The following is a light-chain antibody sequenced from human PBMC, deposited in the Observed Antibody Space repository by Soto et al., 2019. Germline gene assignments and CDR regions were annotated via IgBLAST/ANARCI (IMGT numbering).Light chain of an antibody. CDR2: GVY. Sequence: EIVLTQSPGTLSLSPGERATLSCRASQSVSSNLAWYQQKPGQAPRLLIYGVYTRAPGIPARFSGSGSGTEFTLTISSLQSEDFAVYYCQQYGSSPRTFGQGTKVDI. V-gene: IGKV3-20*01. CDR1: QSVSSN. CDR3: QQYGSSPRT. J-gene: IGKJ1*01.